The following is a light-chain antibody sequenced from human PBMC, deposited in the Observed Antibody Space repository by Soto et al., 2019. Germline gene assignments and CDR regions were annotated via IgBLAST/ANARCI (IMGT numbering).Light chain of an antibody. Sequence: QLVLTQPPSASGTPGQRVTISCSGSSSNIGGNYVFWYQQLPGTAPKLLIYRTNQRPSGVPDQFSGSKSGTSASLAISGLRSEDEADYYCAAWDDSLSAVVFGGGTQLTVL. CDR1: SSNIGGNY. J-gene: IGLJ2*01. CDR3: AAWDDSLSAVV. CDR2: RTN. V-gene: IGLV1-47*01.